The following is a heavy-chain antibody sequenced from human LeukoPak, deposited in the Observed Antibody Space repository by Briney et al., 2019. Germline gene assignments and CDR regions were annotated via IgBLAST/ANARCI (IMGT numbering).Heavy chain of an antibody. CDR1: GGSISSGGYY. V-gene: IGHV4-31*03. Sequence: SQTLSLTCTVSGGSISSGGYYWSWIRQHPGKGLEWIGYIYYSGSTNYNPSLKSRVTISVDTSKNQFSLKLSSVTAADTAVYYCARHSGHSSTNDAFDIWGQGTMVIVSS. J-gene: IGHJ3*02. CDR2: IYYSGST. CDR3: ARHSGHSSTNDAFDI. D-gene: IGHD6-13*01.